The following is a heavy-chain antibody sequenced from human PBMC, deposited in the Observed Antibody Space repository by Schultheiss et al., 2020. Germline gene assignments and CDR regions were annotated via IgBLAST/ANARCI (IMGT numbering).Heavy chain of an antibody. Sequence: SATLSLTCTVSGGSISSYYWSWIRQPPGKGLEWIGYIYYSGSTNYNPSLKSRVTISVDTSKNQFSLKLSSVTAADTAVYYCARTDVPYSSGWYEIRDYYGMDVWGQGTTVTVSS. D-gene: IGHD6-19*01. J-gene: IGHJ6*02. CDR2: IYYSGST. V-gene: IGHV4-59*01. CDR3: ARTDVPYSSGWYEIRDYYGMDV. CDR1: GGSISSYY.